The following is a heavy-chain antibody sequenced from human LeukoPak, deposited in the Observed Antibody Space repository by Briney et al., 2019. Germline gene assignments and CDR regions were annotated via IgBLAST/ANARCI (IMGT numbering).Heavy chain of an antibody. CDR1: GFTFSSYG. CDR3: AGVPGDESRSVY. CDR2: IKQDGSEK. D-gene: IGHD7-27*01. Sequence: GGSLRLSCAASGFTFSSYGMHWVRQAPGKGLEWVANIKQDGSEKYYVDSVKGRFTISRDNAKNSLYLQMNSLRAEDTAVYYCAGVPGDESRSVYWGQGTLVTVSS. V-gene: IGHV3-7*04. J-gene: IGHJ4*02.